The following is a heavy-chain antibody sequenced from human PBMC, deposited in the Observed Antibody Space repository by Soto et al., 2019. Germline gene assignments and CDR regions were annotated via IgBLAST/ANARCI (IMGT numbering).Heavy chain of an antibody. CDR3: ARGRLGDSILFDY. V-gene: IGHV4-59*01. Sequence: PSETLSLTCTVSGGSISSYYWSWIRQPPGKGLEWIGYISYSGSTSYNPSLTSRVTISVDTSKSQFSLKLSSVTAADTAVYYCARGRLGDSILFDYWGQGALVTVSS. J-gene: IGHJ4*02. CDR2: ISYSGST. CDR1: GGSISSYY. D-gene: IGHD3-22*01.